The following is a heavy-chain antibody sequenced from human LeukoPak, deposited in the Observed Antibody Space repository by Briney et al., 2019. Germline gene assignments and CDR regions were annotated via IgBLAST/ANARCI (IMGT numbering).Heavy chain of an antibody. J-gene: IGHJ4*02. V-gene: IGHV4-4*09. CDR2: IHTTGTT. CDR3: ARVQLAAYYFDY. Sequence: PSETLSLTCTVSGDSINTYHWSWVRQPPGKGLQWIGFIHTTGTTKYNPSLNSRVTMSVDTSKNQFSLKLSSVTAADTAVYYCARVQLAAYYFDYWGQGVLVTVSS. CDR1: GDSINTYH. D-gene: IGHD2-15*01.